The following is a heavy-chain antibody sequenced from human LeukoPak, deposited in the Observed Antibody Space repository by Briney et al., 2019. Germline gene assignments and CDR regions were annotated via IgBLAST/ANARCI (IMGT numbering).Heavy chain of an antibody. CDR2: INTVASYI. D-gene: IGHD3-10*01. J-gene: IGHJ4*02. CDR1: GFTFSIYS. CDR3: APLRRNSHRSAFYYYYDN. Sequence: GGSLRLSCAASGFTFSIYSFNWVRQAPGKGLEWVSSINTVASYIYYADSVRGRFTISRDNAENSLWLQMNGLRAEDPAVHYCAPLRRNSHRSAFYYYYDNWGQGTLVTVSS. V-gene: IGHV3-21*01.